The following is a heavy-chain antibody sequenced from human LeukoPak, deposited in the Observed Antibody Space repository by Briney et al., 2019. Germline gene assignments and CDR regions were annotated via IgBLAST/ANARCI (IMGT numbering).Heavy chain of an antibody. CDR3: AGEGYGDSDGDY. J-gene: IGHJ4*02. D-gene: IGHD4-17*01. CDR1: GFTFSDYY. V-gene: IGHV3-11*01. Sequence: GGSLRLSCAACGFTFSDYYMNWIRQAPGKGLEWVSYISNSGSTMYYADSVKGRFTISRDNAKNSLYLQMNSLRAEDTAVYYCAGEGYGDSDGDYWGQGTLVTVSS. CDR2: ISNSGSTM.